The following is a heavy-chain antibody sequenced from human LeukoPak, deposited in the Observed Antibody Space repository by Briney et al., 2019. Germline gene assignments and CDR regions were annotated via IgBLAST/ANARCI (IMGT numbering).Heavy chain of an antibody. J-gene: IGHJ4*02. D-gene: IGHD6-13*01. Sequence: SETLSLTCAVYGGSFSGSYWSWIRQPPGKGLEWIGEINHSGSTNYNPSLKSRVTISVDTSKNQFSLKLSSVTAADTAVYYCATANVAAAGRYFDYWGQGTLVTVSS. CDR1: GGSFSGSY. V-gene: IGHV4-34*01. CDR2: INHSGST. CDR3: ATANVAAAGRYFDY.